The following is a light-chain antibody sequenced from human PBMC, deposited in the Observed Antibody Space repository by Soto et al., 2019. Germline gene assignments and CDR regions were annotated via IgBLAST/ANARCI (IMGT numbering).Light chain of an antibody. Sequence: QAVVTQEPSLTVSPGGTVTLTCASSTGAVTSGYYPNWFQQKPGQAPRALIYSTSNKHPWTPARFSGSLLGGKAALTLSGVQPEDEAEYYCLLYYGGAQLWVFGGGTKPTVL. V-gene: IGLV7-43*01. CDR2: STS. J-gene: IGLJ3*02. CDR3: LLYYGGAQLWV. CDR1: TGAVTSGYY.